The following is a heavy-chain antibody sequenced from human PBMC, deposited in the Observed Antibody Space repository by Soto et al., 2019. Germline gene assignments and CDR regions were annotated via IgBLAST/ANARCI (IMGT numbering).Heavy chain of an antibody. CDR1: GGSISSYY. CDR3: ARHRPHIVVVTHTPAFDI. J-gene: IGHJ3*02. CDR2: IYYSGST. Sequence: QVQLQESGPGLVKPSETLSLTCTVSGGSISSYYWSWIRQPPGKGLEWIGYIYYSGSTNYNPSLKSRVTISVDTSKNQFSLKLSSVTAADTAVYYCARHRPHIVVVTHTPAFDIWGQGTMVTVSS. V-gene: IGHV4-59*08. D-gene: IGHD2-21*02.